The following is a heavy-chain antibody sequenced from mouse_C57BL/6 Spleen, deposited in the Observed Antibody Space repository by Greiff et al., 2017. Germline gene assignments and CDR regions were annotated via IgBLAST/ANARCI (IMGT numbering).Heavy chain of an antibody. CDR2: ISYDGSN. CDR1: GYSITSGYY. D-gene: IGHD3-3*01. Sequence: EVQLQESGPGLVKPSQSLSLTCSVTGYSITSGYYWNWIRQFPGNKLEWMGYISYDGSNNYNPSLKNRISITRDTSKNQFFLKLNSVTTEDTATYYCARGDVYYAMDYWGQGTSVTVSS. J-gene: IGHJ4*01. CDR3: ARGDVYYAMDY. V-gene: IGHV3-6*01.